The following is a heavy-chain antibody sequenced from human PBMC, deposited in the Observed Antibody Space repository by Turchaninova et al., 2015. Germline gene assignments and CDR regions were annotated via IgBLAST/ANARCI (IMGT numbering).Heavy chain of an antibody. CDR3: ATNMVSTTHYSWPANFDD. D-gene: IGHD4-11*01. CDR1: GFTFGGDG. J-gene: IGHJ4*02. CDR2: IKSNSAGRTT. Sequence: CTPSGFTFGGDGMGWVRQDPGKGLEWVGRIKSNSAGRTTDYAAPVKGRFSISRDDSKNMLYLQMSSLRAEDTAIYYCATNMVSTTHYSWPANFDDWGQGTLVSVSS. V-gene: IGHV3-15*01.